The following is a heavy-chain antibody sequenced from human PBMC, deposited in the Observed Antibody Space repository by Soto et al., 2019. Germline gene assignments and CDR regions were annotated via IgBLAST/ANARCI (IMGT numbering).Heavy chain of an antibody. Sequence: QVQLQESGPGLVKPSETLSLTCTVSGGSIRSYYWSWIRQPPGKGLEWIGYIYYRGSTNYNPSLKIRVTISVDTSKNQFSLKLSSVTAADTAVYYCASHWGFWADFCGQGTLVTVSS. V-gene: IGHV4-59*08. J-gene: IGHJ4*02. CDR3: ASHWGFWADF. D-gene: IGHD3-16*01. CDR1: GGSIRSYY. CDR2: IYYRGST.